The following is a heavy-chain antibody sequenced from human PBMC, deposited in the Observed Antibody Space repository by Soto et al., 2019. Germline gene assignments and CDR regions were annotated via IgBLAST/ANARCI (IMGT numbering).Heavy chain of an antibody. CDR1: GFTFSSYA. CDR3: AKAWGYCSSTSCYTEDTWFDP. Sequence: GGSLRLSCAASGFTFSSYAMSWVRQAPGKGLEWVSAISGSGGSTYYADSVKGRFTISRDNSKNTLYLQMNSLRAEDTAVYYCAKAWGYCSSTSCYTEDTWFDPWGQGTLVTVSS. D-gene: IGHD2-2*02. J-gene: IGHJ5*02. CDR2: ISGSGGST. V-gene: IGHV3-23*01.